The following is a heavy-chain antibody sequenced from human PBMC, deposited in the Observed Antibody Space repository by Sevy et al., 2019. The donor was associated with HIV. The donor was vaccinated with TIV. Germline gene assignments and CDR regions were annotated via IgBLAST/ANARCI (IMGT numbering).Heavy chain of an antibody. CDR3: GGAPFAITFGGVIAPFDY. CDR1: GYTFTSYG. J-gene: IGHJ4*02. V-gene: IGHV1-18*01. D-gene: IGHD3-16*02. CDR2: ISAYNSKT. Sequence: ASVKVSCKASGYTFTSYGISWVRQAPGQGLEWMGWISAYNSKTNYAQKLQGRVTMTTDTSTSTAYMNLGSLRSDDTAVYYCGGAPFAITFGGVIAPFDYWGQGTLVTVSS.